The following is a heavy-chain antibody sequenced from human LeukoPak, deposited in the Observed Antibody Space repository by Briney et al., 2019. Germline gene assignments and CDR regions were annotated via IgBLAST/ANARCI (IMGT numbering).Heavy chain of an antibody. J-gene: IGHJ4*02. CDR1: GFTFSSYA. V-gene: IGHV3-23*01. CDR3: ARDGFSSSWGLAY. D-gene: IGHD6-13*01. Sequence: GGSLRLSCAASGFTFSSYAMSWARQAPGKGLEWVSGISSSGSGGNTYYADFVKGRFTISRDSSKNTLFLQMNTLRAEDTAVYYRARDGFSSSWGLAYWGQGTLVTVSS. CDR2: ISSSGSGGNT.